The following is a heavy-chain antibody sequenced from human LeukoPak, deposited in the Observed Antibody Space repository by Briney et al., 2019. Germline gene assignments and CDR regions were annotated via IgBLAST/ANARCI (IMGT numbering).Heavy chain of an antibody. CDR2: IKQDGSEK. D-gene: IGHD3-3*01. CDR1: GFTFSSYW. J-gene: IGHJ4*02. CDR3: ARGVPVDY. Sequence: GGSLRLSCAASGFTFSSYWVSWVRQAPGKGLEWVANIKQDGSEKYYVDSVKGRFTISRDNAKNSLYLQMNSLRAEDTAVYYCARGVPVDYWGQGTLVTVSS. V-gene: IGHV3-7*01.